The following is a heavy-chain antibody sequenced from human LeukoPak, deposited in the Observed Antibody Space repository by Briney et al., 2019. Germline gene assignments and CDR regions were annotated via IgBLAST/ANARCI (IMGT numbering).Heavy chain of an antibody. CDR2: INHSGST. Sequence: PSETLSLTCAVYGGSFSGYYWSWIRQPPGKGLEWVGEINHSGSTNYNPSLKSRVTISVDTSKNQFSLKLSSVTAADTAVYYCARGDCSGGSCYTSYNWFDPWGQGTLVTVSS. CDR3: ARGDCSGGSCYTSYNWFDP. D-gene: IGHD2-15*01. CDR1: GGSFSGYY. J-gene: IGHJ5*02. V-gene: IGHV4-34*01.